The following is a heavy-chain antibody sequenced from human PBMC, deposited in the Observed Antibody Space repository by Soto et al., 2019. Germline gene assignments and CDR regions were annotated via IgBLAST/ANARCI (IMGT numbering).Heavy chain of an antibody. Sequence: QVQLQESGPGLVKPSQTLSLTCTVSGGSISSGGYYWSWIRQHPGKSLEWIGYIYYSGSTYYNPSLKSRVXXXVXXSKNQFSLKLSSVTAADTAVYYCARSSTSANYFDYWGQGTLVTVSS. CDR3: ARSSTSANYFDY. J-gene: IGHJ4*02. CDR2: IYYSGST. V-gene: IGHV4-31*03. CDR1: GGSISSGGYY. D-gene: IGHD2-2*01.